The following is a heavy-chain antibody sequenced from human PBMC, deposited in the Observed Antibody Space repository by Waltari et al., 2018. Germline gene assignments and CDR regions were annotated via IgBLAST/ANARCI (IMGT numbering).Heavy chain of an antibody. CDR2: ISFDSNNK. D-gene: IGHD5-12*01. CDR3: ASVADTGYKTN. CDR1: GVTFHNYD. J-gene: IGHJ4*02. Sequence: QVDLVASGGGVVQPGRSLRLSCAASGVTFHNYDMHWVRQARGKGLEWVAAISFDSNNKYYTDSVKGRFTISRDNSKNMLYLEMNSLGTEDTALYYCASVADTGYKTNWGQGTLVTVSS. V-gene: IGHV3-30-3*01.